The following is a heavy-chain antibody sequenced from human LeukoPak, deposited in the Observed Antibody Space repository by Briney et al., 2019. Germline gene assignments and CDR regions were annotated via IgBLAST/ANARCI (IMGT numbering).Heavy chain of an antibody. J-gene: IGHJ5*02. Sequence: SETLSLTCSVSGDSISNYYWTWIRQPPGNGLEWIGYIYYSGSTNYNPSLKSRVTISVDTSKNQFSLKLSSVTAADTAVYYCARVNREYYSDTSGYYFPWGQGTLVTVSS. V-gene: IGHV4-59*01. CDR2: IYYSGST. D-gene: IGHD3-22*01. CDR3: ARVNREYYSDTSGYYFP. CDR1: GDSISNYY.